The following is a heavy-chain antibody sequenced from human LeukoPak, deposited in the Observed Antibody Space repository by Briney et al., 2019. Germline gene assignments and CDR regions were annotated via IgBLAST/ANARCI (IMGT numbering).Heavy chain of an antibody. Sequence: GGSLRLSCEASGFTDSSDFMGWVRQAPGKGLEWVSIIHRGGTTYYADPVKGRFTTSRDSFKNTLNLQMNSLRAEDTAVYYCARGRGSDWGQGTLVTVSS. D-gene: IGHD2-15*01. CDR2: IHRGGTT. V-gene: IGHV3-53*01. CDR1: GFTDSSDF. CDR3: ARGRGSD. J-gene: IGHJ4*02.